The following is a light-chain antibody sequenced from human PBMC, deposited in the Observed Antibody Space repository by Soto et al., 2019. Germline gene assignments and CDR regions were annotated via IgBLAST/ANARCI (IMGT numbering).Light chain of an antibody. CDR2: TAS. V-gene: IGKV1-17*01. Sequence: SPVYVYVSLRDRVTLTCRATQGIGNDLGWYQQTTGKAPKRLIHTASSLHSGVPSRFRGSGSETEFTLTISSLQPEDFATDYCQQPNSYPITFGQRTRPEIK. CDR1: QGIGND. CDR3: QQPNSYPIT. J-gene: IGKJ5*01.